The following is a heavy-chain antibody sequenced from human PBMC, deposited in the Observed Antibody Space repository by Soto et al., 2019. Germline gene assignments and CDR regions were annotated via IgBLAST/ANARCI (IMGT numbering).Heavy chain of an antibody. CDR2: MNPNSGNA. CDR1: GYTFSNYD. V-gene: IGHV1-8*01. CDR3: AKSAFLDV. J-gene: IGHJ6*02. D-gene: IGHD3-3*01. Sequence: ASVKVSCKASGYTFSNYDINWVRQATGQGLEWMGWMNPNSGNAAYAQKFQGRVTMTRSISINTAYMELSSLGYEDTAVYYCAKSAFLDVWGQGTTVTVSS.